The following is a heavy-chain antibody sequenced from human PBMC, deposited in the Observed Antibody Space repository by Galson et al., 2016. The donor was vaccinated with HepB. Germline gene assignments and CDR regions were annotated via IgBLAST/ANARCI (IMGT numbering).Heavy chain of an antibody. Sequence: TLSLTCTVSGDSVSTGGYYWSWIRHHPGTGLEWIGDIYYTGSTSYNPSLKSRVSISMDTSKNQLFLKLRFVTAADTAVYYCAREDRELALFHPWGQGNLVTVSS. CDR3: AREDRELALFHP. V-gene: IGHV4-31*03. CDR1: GDSVSTGGYY. CDR2: IYYTGST. D-gene: IGHD1-7*01. J-gene: IGHJ5*02.